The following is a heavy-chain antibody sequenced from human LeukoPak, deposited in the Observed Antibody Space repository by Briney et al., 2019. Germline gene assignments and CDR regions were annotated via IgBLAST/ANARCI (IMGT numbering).Heavy chain of an antibody. CDR2: SRQDGSEE. Sequence: PGGSLRLSCAASGFTLSNYWMSWIRQAPGKGLEWVANSRQDGSEEFYVDSVKGRFTISRNNAKNSLYLQMNSLRAEDMALYYCAKDTERFLEWLLGDAFDIWGQGTMVTVSS. D-gene: IGHD3-3*01. J-gene: IGHJ3*02. CDR1: GFTLSNYW. V-gene: IGHV3-7*03. CDR3: AKDTERFLEWLLGDAFDI.